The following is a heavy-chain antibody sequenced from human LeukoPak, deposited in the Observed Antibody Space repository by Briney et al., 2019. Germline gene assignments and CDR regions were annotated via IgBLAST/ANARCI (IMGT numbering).Heavy chain of an antibody. CDR2: IYSGGST. V-gene: IGHV3-53*01. D-gene: IGHD3-3*01. Sequence: GGSLRLSCAASGFTVSSNYMSWVRQAPGKGLEWVSVIYSGGSTYYADSVKGRFTISRDNSKNTLYLQMNSLRAEDTAVYYCAKADTIFGVVTPFDYWGQGTLVTVSS. CDR3: AKADTIFGVVTPFDY. J-gene: IGHJ4*02. CDR1: GFTVSSNY.